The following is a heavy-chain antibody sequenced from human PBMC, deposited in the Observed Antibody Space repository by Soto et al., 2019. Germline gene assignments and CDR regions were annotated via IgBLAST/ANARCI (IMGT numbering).Heavy chain of an antibody. Sequence: QVQLQESGPGLVKPSETLSLTCTVSGGYISSYYWTWIRQPPGKGLEWIGYIYYSGSTNYNPSLKSLVTMSIDTSKNQFSLKLSSVTAADTAVYYCARAFGSTMPSLFWGQGTLVTVSS. J-gene: IGHJ4*02. CDR3: ARAFGSTMPSLF. CDR2: IYYSGST. V-gene: IGHV4-59*01. CDR1: GGYISSYY. D-gene: IGHD2-2*01.